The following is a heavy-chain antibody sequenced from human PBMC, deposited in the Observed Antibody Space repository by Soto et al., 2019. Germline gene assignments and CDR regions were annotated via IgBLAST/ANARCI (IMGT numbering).Heavy chain of an antibody. V-gene: IGHV4-34*01. D-gene: IGHD1-26*01. CDR2: INHSGST. CDR1: GVSFSGYY. Sequence: SETLSLTCAVYGVSFSGYYLSWIRQPPGKGLEWIGEINHSGSTNYNPALKSRVTISVDTSKNQFSLKLSSVTAADTAVYYCARDSRRWLQSVLDYWGQGTLVTVFS. J-gene: IGHJ4*02. CDR3: ARDSRRWLQSVLDY.